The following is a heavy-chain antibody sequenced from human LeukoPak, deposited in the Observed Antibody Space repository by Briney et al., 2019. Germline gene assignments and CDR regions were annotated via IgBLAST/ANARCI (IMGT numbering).Heavy chain of an antibody. Sequence: ASVKVSCKASGHTFSRYGISWVRQAPGQGLEWMGWINTYNGNTNYGQKFQGRVTMTTDTSSSTVFMDLRSMRSDDTAVYYCARRGRIVLVTTIPRDDAFDIWGQGTMVTVSS. J-gene: IGHJ3*02. CDR1: GHTFSRYG. CDR3: ARRGRIVLVTTIPRDDAFDI. CDR2: INTYNGNT. D-gene: IGHD2-21*02. V-gene: IGHV1-18*01.